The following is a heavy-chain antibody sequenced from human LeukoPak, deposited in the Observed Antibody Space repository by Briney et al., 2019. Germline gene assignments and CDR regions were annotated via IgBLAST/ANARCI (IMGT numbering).Heavy chain of an antibody. CDR1: GASISRGVYS. J-gene: IGHJ5*02. Sequence: KPSQTLSLTCAVSGASISRGVYSWSWIRQPPGKGLEWIGCIYHSGSTYYNPSLKSRVTISVDTSKNQVSLKLGSVTAAETAVYYCARALYCSGGSCYPAQYNWFDPWGQGTLVTVSS. CDR3: ARALYCSGGSCYPAQYNWFDP. D-gene: IGHD2-15*01. CDR2: IYHSGST. V-gene: IGHV4-30-2*01.